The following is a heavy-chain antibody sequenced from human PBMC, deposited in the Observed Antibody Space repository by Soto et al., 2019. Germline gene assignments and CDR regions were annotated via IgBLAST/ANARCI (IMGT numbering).Heavy chain of an antibody. CDR1: GGTFSSYT. CDR2: IIPILGIA. CDR3: ARECCSGGSCYSYYYYYGMDV. V-gene: IGHV1-69*08. J-gene: IGHJ6*02. D-gene: IGHD2-15*01. Sequence: QVQLVQSGAEVKKPGSSVKVSCKASGGTFSSYTISWVRQAPGQGLEWMGRIIPILGIANYAQKFQGRVTITADKSPSTAYMELSSLRSEDTAVYYCARECCSGGSCYSYYYYYGMDVWGQGTTVTVSS.